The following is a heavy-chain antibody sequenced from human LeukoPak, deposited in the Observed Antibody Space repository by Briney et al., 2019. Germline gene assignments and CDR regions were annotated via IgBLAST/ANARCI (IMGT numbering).Heavy chain of an antibody. CDR2: INPSGGST. D-gene: IGHD4-11*01. V-gene: IGHV1-46*01. Sequence: ASVKVSCKASGYTFTSYFIHWVRQAPGQGLEWMGIINPSGGSTSYAQKFQGRVTMTRDMSTGIVYMELSSLRSEDTAVYYCARDSGGYSNPFDYWGQGTLVTVSS. CDR3: ARDSGGYSNPFDY. CDR1: GYTFTSYF. J-gene: IGHJ4*02.